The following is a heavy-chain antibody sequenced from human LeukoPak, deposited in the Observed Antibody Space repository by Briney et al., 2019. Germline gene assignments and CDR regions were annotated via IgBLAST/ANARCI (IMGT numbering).Heavy chain of an antibody. CDR1: GFTFSYYY. Sequence: GGSLRLFCAASGFTFSYYYMIWLRQAPGKGLEGVSYISSSGSTIYYADSVKGRFTISSDNDKNSLYLQMNSLRAEDTAVYYCARDLGAFDIWGQGTMVTVSS. CDR2: ISSSGSTI. D-gene: IGHD7-27*01. V-gene: IGHV3-11*04. CDR3: ARDLGAFDI. J-gene: IGHJ3*02.